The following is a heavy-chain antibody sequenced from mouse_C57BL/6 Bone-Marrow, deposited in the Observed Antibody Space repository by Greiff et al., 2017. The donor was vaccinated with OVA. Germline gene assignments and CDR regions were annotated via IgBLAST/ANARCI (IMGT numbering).Heavy chain of an antibody. D-gene: IGHD4-1*01. CDR1: GYTFTSYW. V-gene: IGHV1-50*01. J-gene: IGHJ3*01. Sequence: QVQLQQPGAELVKPGASVRLSCKASGYTFTSYWMQWVKERPRQGLEWIGEIDPSDSYINYNQKFKGKATLTVDTSSSTAYMQLSSLRSEDSAVYYCASWDFAYWGQGTLVTVSA. CDR3: ASWDFAY. CDR2: IDPSDSYI.